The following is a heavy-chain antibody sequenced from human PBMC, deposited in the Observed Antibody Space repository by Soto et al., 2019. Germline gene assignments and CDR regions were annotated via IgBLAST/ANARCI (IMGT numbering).Heavy chain of an antibody. CDR1: GGSFIGYY. D-gene: IGHD5-18*01. J-gene: IGHJ4*02. V-gene: IGHV4-34*01. CDR3: ARIRGYSFGAGFDY. CDR2: INHSGST. Sequence: SETLSLTCAVYGGSFIGYYWSWIRQPPGKGLEWIGEINHSGSTNYNPSLKSRVTISVDTSKNQFSLKLSSVTAADTAVYYCARIRGYSFGAGFDYWGQGTLVTVSS.